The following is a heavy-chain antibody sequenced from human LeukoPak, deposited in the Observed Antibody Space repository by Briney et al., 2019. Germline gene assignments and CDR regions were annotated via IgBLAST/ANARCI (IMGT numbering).Heavy chain of an antibody. D-gene: IGHD2-2*02. CDR1: GYTFTSYG. CDR3: ARHCSSTSCYKEDY. Sequence: ASVKVSCKASGYTFTSYGISWVRQAPGQGLEWMGWISAYNGNTNYAQKLQGRVTMTTDTSTSTAYMELRSLRSDDTAVYYCARHCSSTSCYKEDYWGQGTLVTVSS. J-gene: IGHJ4*02. CDR2: ISAYNGNT. V-gene: IGHV1-18*01.